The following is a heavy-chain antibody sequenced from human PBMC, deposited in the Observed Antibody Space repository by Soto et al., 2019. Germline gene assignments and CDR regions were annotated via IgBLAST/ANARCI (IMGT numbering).Heavy chain of an antibody. CDR3: ARLGGYCSSTSCYGYYGMDV. V-gene: IGHV4-39*01. Sequence: SETLSLTCTVSGGSTSSGPYSWGWIRQPPGKGLEWIGTFYYSESTYYNPSLESRVTISVDTSKNQFSLKVSSVTVADTAVYYCARLGGYCSSTSCYGYYGMDVWGQGTTVT. CDR2: FYYSEST. J-gene: IGHJ6*02. D-gene: IGHD2-2*01. CDR1: GGSTSSGPYS.